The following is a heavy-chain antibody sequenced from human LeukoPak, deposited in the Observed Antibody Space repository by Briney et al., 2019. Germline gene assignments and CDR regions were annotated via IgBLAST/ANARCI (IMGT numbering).Heavy chain of an antibody. V-gene: IGHV3-23*01. CDR2: LTGDGNT. D-gene: IGHD1-20*01. Sequence: GGSLRLSCAASGFTFTSYAMSWVRQAPGKGLEWVSVLTGDGNTYYADSVKGRFTNSRDDSKNALFLQMNSLRAEDTAVYFCAKVKWKLIGYFDYWGQGTLVTVSS. J-gene: IGHJ4*02. CDR1: GFTFTSYA. CDR3: AKVKWKLIGYFDY.